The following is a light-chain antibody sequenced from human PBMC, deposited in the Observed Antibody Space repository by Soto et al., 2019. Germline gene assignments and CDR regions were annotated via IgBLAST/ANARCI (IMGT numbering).Light chain of an antibody. CDR3: CSYAGSVV. J-gene: IGLJ2*01. Sequence: QSALTQPASVSGSPGQSITISCTGTSSDVGSYNLVSWYQQHPGKAPKLMIYEGSKRPSGVSNPFSVSKSGNTASLTISGLQAEDEAYYYCCSYAGSVVFGGGTKLTVL. V-gene: IGLV2-23*01. CDR2: EGS. CDR1: SSDVGSYNL.